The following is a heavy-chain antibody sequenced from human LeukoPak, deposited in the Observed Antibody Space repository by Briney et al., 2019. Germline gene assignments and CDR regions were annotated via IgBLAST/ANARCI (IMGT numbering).Heavy chain of an antibody. CDR3: ARHEHSNHGFGH. Sequence: GGSLRLSCAASGFTFSSYGMHWVRQAPGKGLKWVAVIWYDGSNKYYADSVKGRFTISRDNSKNTLYLQMNSLRAEDTAVYFCARHEHSNHGFGHWGQGTLVTVSS. D-gene: IGHD4-11*01. V-gene: IGHV3-33*01. J-gene: IGHJ4*02. CDR2: IWYDGSNK. CDR1: GFTFSSYG.